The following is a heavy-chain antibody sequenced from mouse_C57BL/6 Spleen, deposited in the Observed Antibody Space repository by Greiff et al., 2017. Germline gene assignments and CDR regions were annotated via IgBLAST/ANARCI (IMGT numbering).Heavy chain of an antibody. CDR2: IRYDGST. CDR3: ARVEAYGNLDY. V-gene: IGHV3-6*01. D-gene: IGHD2-1*01. J-gene: IGHJ2*01. Sequence: ESGPGLVKPSQSLSLTCSVTGYSITSGYYWNWIRQFPGNQLEWMGYIRYDGSTNYNPSLKNQNAITRDTSKKQYFLKLNSVTTEDTATYCCARVEAYGNLDYWGQGTTLTVSS. CDR1: GYSITSGYY.